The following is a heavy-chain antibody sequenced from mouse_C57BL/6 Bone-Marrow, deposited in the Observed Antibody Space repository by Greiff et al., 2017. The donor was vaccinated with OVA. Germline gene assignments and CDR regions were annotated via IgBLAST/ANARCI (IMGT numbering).Heavy chain of an antibody. V-gene: IGHV1-15*01. D-gene: IGHD2-14*01. CDR1: GYTFTDYE. Sequence: VQLQQSGAELVRPGASVTLSCKASGYTFTDYEMHWVKQTPVHGLEWIGSIDPETGGTAYNQKFKGKAIMTADKSYSPAYMELRSLTSEDYAVYYCTRGDRSYYAMDYWGQGTSGTVSA. J-gene: IGHJ4*01. CDR2: IDPETGGT. CDR3: TRGDRSYYAMDY.